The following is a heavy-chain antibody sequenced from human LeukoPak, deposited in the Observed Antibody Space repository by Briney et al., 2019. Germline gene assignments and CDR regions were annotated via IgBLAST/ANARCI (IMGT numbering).Heavy chain of an antibody. CDR1: GFTFSSYS. CDR3: ARDIRYDSSGYEEYYYYYGMDV. D-gene: IGHD3-22*01. CDR2: ISSSSSYI. J-gene: IGHJ6*02. Sequence: GGSLRLSCAASGFTFSSYSMNWVRQAPEKGLEWVSSISSSSSYIYYADSVKGRFTISRDNAKNSLYLQMNSLRAEDTAVYYCARDIRYDSSGYEEYYYYYGMDVWGQGTTVTVSS. V-gene: IGHV3-21*01.